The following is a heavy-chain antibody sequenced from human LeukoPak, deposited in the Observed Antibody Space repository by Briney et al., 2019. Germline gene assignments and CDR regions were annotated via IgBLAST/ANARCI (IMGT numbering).Heavy chain of an antibody. CDR3: ARQAAYYYNSGSYYRWFDP. Sequence: GGSLRLSCAASGFNFDSYWMTWVRQAPGKGLEWVANIKKDGSEKHYVDSVKGRFTISRDNAKNSLTLQMNSLRAEDTAVYYCARQAAYYYNSGSYYRWFDPWGQGTLVAVSS. D-gene: IGHD3-10*01. V-gene: IGHV3-7*01. J-gene: IGHJ5*02. CDR2: IKKDGSEK. CDR1: GFNFDSYW.